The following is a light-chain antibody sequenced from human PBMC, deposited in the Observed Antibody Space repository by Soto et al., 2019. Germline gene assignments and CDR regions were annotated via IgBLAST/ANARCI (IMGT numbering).Light chain of an antibody. CDR1: NSVVGGYNY. Sequence: ALTQPPSASGSPGQSVAISCIGTNSVVGGYNYVSWYQQHPGKAPKLIIYEVTKRPSGVPDRFSGSKSGNTASLTVSGLQAEDEADYYCCSYAGSDNYVFGSGTKVTVL. CDR3: CSYAGSDNYV. J-gene: IGLJ1*01. CDR2: EVT. V-gene: IGLV2-8*01.